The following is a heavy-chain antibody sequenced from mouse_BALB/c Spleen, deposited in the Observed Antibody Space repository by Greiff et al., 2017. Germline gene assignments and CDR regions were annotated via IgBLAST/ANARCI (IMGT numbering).Heavy chain of an antibody. D-gene: IGHD3-1*01. Sequence: LQQPGSELVRPGASVKLSCKASGYTFTSYWMHWVKQRPGQGLEWIGNIYPGSGSTNYDEKFKSKATLTVDTSSSTAYMQLSSLTSEDSAVYYCTRWGAPYAMDYWGQGTSVTVSS. J-gene: IGHJ4*01. V-gene: IGHV1S22*01. CDR2: IYPGSGST. CDR3: TRWGAPYAMDY. CDR1: GYTFTSYW.